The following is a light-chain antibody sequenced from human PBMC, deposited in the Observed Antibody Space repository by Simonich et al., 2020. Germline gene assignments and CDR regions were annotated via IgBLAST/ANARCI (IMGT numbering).Light chain of an antibody. CDR1: QSLGHSDGNTY. Sequence: DVVMTQSPLSLPVTLGQPASISCRSSQSLGHSDGNTYLNWFQQRPGQSPRSLIYKVSNRDSGVPDRFSGSGSGTDFTLKISRVEAEDVGVYYCMQGTHWPITFGQGTRLEIK. V-gene: IGKV2-30*02. CDR2: KVS. CDR3: MQGTHWPIT. J-gene: IGKJ5*01.